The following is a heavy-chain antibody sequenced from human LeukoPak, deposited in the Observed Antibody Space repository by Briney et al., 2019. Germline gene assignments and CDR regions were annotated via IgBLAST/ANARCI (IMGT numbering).Heavy chain of an antibody. Sequence: ASVKVSCKASGYTFTGYYMHWVRQAPGQGLEWMGWINPNSGGTNYAQKFQGRVTMTRDTSISTAYMELSRPRSDDTAVYYCARGVWEWLPDTSGHYYMDVWGKGTTVTVSS. CDR1: GYTFTGYY. CDR3: ARGVWEWLPDTSGHYYMDV. J-gene: IGHJ6*03. CDR2: INPNSGGT. D-gene: IGHD3-3*01. V-gene: IGHV1-2*02.